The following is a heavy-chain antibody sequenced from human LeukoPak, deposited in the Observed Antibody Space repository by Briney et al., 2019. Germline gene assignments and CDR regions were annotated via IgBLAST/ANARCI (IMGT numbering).Heavy chain of an antibody. CDR2: IYYSGST. D-gene: IGHD4-17*01. CDR1: GGSISSYY. V-gene: IGHV4-59*01. J-gene: IGHJ4*02. Sequence: SEALSLTCTVSGGSISSYYWSWIRQPPGKGLEWIGYIYYSGSTNYNPSLKSRVTISVDTSKNQFSLKLSSVTAADTAVYYCARAHEDYGGNSGGGFDYWGQGTLVTVSS. CDR3: ARAHEDYGGNSGGGFDY.